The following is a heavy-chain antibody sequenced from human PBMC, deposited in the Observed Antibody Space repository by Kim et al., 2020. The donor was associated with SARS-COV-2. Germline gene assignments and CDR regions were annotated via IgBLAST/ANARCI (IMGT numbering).Heavy chain of an antibody. V-gene: IGHV1-24*01. CDR3: ASGYSSVGGDY. CDR2: YDPEPGEI. D-gene: IGHD2-15*01. J-gene: IGHJ4*02. CDR1: GYSLSELS. Sequence: ASVKVSCKVSGYSLSELSIHWVRQAPGEGLEWMGGYDPEPGEIIFAQKFQGRVTMTEDTSKDIAYMELSSLRSDDTAVYYCASGYSSVGGDYWGQGTLVT.